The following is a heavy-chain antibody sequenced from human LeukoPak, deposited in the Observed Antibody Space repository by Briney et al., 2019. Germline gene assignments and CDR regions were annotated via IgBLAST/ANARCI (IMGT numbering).Heavy chain of an antibody. J-gene: IGHJ4*02. CDR3: AKDSGYSSGWYGGY. CDR2: ISYDGSNK. CDR1: GFTFSSYA. V-gene: IGHV3-30*04. D-gene: IGHD6-19*01. Sequence: SGGSLRLSCAASGFTFSSYAMHWVRQAPGKGLEWVAVISYDGSNKYYADSVKGRFTISRDNSKNTLYLQMNSLRAEDTAVYYCAKDSGYSSGWYGGYWGQGTLVTVSS.